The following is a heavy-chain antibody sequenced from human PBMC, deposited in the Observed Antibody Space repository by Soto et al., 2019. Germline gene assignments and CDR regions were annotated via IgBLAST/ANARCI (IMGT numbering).Heavy chain of an antibody. CDR1: GFTFSSYG. CDR3: ARARSMVRGVIISPFDY. V-gene: IGHV3-33*01. CDR2: IWDDGSNK. J-gene: IGHJ4*02. D-gene: IGHD3-10*01. Sequence: GGSLRLSCAASGFTFSSYGMHWVRQAPGKGLEWVAVIWDDGSNKYYADSVKGRFTISRDNSKNTLYLQMNSLRAEDTAVYYCARARSMVRGVIISPFDYWGQGTLVTVSS.